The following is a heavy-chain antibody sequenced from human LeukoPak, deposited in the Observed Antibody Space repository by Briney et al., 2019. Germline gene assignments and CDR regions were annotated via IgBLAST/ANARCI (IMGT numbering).Heavy chain of an antibody. J-gene: IGHJ5*02. CDR3: AADYGDYAYNWFDP. CDR1: GFTFTSSA. CDR2: IVVGSGNT. Sequence: ASVKVSCKASGFTFTSSAVQWVRQARGQRLEWIGWIVVGSGNTNYAQKFQERVTITRDMSASTAYMELSSLRSEDTAVYYCAADYGDYAYNWFDPWGQGTLVTVSS. V-gene: IGHV1-58*01. D-gene: IGHD4-17*01.